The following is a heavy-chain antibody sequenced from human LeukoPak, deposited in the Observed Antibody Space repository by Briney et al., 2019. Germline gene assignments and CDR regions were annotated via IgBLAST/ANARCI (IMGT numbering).Heavy chain of an antibody. CDR1: GFTFSSYW. Sequence: GGSLRLSCAASGFTFSSYWMGWVRQAPGKGLEWVANIKQDGSEKYYVDSVKGRFTISRDNAKNSLYLQMNSLRAEDTAVYYCAAERWLQLGDAFDIWGQGTMVTVSS. J-gene: IGHJ3*02. CDR2: IKQDGSEK. D-gene: IGHD5-24*01. V-gene: IGHV3-7*01. CDR3: AAERWLQLGDAFDI.